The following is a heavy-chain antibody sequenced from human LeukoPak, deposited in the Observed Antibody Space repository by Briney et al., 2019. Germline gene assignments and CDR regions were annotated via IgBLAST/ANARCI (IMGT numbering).Heavy chain of an antibody. CDR1: GFTFSSYT. J-gene: IGHJ4*02. V-gene: IGHV3-23*01. D-gene: IGHD2-2*01. Sequence: PGGSLRLSCAASGFTFSSYTMSWVRQAPGKGLEWVSAISGSGGSTYYADSVKGRFTISRDNSKNTLYLQMNSLRAEDTAVYYCAKGEGIVVVPAAMDYWGQGTLVTVSS. CDR3: AKGEGIVVVPAAMDY. CDR2: ISGSGGST.